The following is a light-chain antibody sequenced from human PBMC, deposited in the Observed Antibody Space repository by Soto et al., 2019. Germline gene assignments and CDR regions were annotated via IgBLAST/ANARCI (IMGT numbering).Light chain of an antibody. V-gene: IGKV3-20*01. CDR3: QRFDASLFT. Sequence: EVVLTQSPGTLSLSPGERATLSCRASQPIDRKFLAWYQQKPGQAPRLLLHGASTRATGVPDRFSGSGSERDFSLTISSLEPEDFAVYFCQRFDASLFTFGGGTKVEIK. CDR2: GAS. J-gene: IGKJ4*01. CDR1: QPIDRKF.